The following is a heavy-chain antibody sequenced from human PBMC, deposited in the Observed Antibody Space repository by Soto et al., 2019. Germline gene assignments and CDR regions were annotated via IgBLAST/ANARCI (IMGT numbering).Heavy chain of an antibody. CDR3: ARGNVVVAATGLDWFDP. CDR1: GGSISSYY. V-gene: IGHV4-4*07. J-gene: IGHJ5*02. CDR2: IYTSGST. D-gene: IGHD2-15*01. Sequence: SETLSLTCTVSGGSISSYYWSWIRQPAGKGLEWIGRIYTSGSTNYNPSLKSRVTMSVDTSKNQFSLKPSSVTAADTAVYYCARGNVVVAATGLDWFDPWGQGTLVTVSS.